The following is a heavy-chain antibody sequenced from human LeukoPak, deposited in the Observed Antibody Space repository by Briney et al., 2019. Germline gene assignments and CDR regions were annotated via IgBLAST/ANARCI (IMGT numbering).Heavy chain of an antibody. D-gene: IGHD6-19*01. V-gene: IGHV4-34*01. Sequence: PSEILSLTCAVYGGSFSGYYWSWIRQPPGKGLEWIGEINHSGSTNYNPSLKSRVTISVDTSKNQFSLKLSSVTAADTAVYYCARARYDYSSGWYSPGDYFDYWGQGTLVTVSS. J-gene: IGHJ4*02. CDR1: GGSFSGYY. CDR3: ARARYDYSSGWYSPGDYFDY. CDR2: INHSGST.